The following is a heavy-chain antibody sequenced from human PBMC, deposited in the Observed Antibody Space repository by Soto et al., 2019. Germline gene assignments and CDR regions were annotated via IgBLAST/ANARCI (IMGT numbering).Heavy chain of an antibody. CDR1: GFTFSSYS. V-gene: IGHV3-21*01. J-gene: IGHJ6*02. D-gene: IGHD3-22*01. Sequence: ESGGGLVKPGGSLRLSCAASGFTFSSYSLNWVRQAPGKGLEWVSSISSSSSYIYYADSVKGRFTISRDNAKNSLYLQMNSLRAEDTAVYYCARGGDYDSSAGWWYGMDVWGQGTTVTVSS. CDR2: ISSSSSYI. CDR3: ARGGDYDSSAGWWYGMDV.